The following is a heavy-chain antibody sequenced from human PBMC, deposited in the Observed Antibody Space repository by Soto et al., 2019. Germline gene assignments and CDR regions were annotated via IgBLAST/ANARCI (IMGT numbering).Heavy chain of an antibody. Sequence: GGSLRLSCAASGFTFSSYAMSWVRQAPGKGLEWVSAFSVIGGSTYYADSVKGRFTISRDNSKNTLYLQINSLRAEDTAVYYCAKEGPGDILTGYYMGYYYYGMDVWGQGTTVTVSS. CDR3: AKEGPGDILTGYYMGYYYYGMDV. V-gene: IGHV3-23*01. CDR1: GFTFSSYA. J-gene: IGHJ6*02. D-gene: IGHD3-9*01. CDR2: FSVIGGST.